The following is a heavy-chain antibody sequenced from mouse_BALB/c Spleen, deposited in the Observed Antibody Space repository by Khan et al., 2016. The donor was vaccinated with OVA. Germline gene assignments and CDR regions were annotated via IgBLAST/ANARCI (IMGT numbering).Heavy chain of an antibody. CDR3: VRLHYYGSNYYFDY. Sequence: EVELVESGGGLVKPGGSLKLSCAASGCAFSSYDMSWVRQTPERRLDWVAYISSGGDTTYYPDTVKGRFTVSRDNAKNTLYLQMSSLKSEATAMYNFVRLHYYGSNYYFDYWGQGTTLTVSS. J-gene: IGHJ2*01. D-gene: IGHD1-1*01. V-gene: IGHV5-12-1*01. CDR2: ISSGGDTT. CDR1: GCAFSSYD.